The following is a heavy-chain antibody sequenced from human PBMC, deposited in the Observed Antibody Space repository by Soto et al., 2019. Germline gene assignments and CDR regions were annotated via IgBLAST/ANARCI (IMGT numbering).Heavy chain of an antibody. CDR3: AREVYGSGSYRSYGMDV. Sequence: QVQLQESGPGLVKPSQTLSLTCTVSGGSISSGGYYWSWIRQHPGKGLEWIGYIYYSGSTYYNPSLKSGVTISVDTSKNQFSLKLSSVTAADTAVYYCAREVYGSGSYRSYGMDVWGQGTTVTVSS. J-gene: IGHJ6*02. CDR1: GGSISSGGYY. D-gene: IGHD3-10*01. CDR2: IYYSGST. V-gene: IGHV4-31*03.